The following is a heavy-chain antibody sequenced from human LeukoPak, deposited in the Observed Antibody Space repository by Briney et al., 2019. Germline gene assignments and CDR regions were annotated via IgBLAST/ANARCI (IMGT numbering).Heavy chain of an antibody. CDR1: GYTFTTYA. V-gene: IGHV1-3*01. J-gene: IGHJ4*02. D-gene: IGHD3-16*01. CDR3: ARDPGLTGLPDLDYFDY. Sequence: ASVKVSCKASGYTFTTYAMHWVRQAPGQRLEWMGWINAGNGNTKYSQKFQGRVTVTRDTSASTAYMELSSLRSEDTAVHYCARDPGLTGLPDLDYFDYWGQGTLVTVSS. CDR2: INAGNGNT.